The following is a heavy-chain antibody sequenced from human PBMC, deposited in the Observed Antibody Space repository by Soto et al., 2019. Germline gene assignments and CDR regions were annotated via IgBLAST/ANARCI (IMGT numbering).Heavy chain of an antibody. J-gene: IGHJ3*02. D-gene: IGHD6-13*01. CDR3: ARVGKAIAAIAHDAFDI. CDR1: GYTFTSYG. CDR2: ISAYNGNT. V-gene: IGHV1-18*01. Sequence: ASVKVSFKASGYTFTSYGISWVRQAPGQGLEWMGWISAYNGNTNYAQKLQGRVTMTTDTSTSTAYMELRSLRSDDTAVYYCARVGKAIAAIAHDAFDIWGQGTMVTVSS.